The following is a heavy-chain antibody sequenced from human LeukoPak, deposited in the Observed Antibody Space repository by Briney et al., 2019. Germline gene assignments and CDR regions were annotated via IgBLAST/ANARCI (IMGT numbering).Heavy chain of an antibody. Sequence: GGSLRLSCAASGFTFSSHSMSWVRQAPGKGLEWVANINQDGSEKYYVDSVKGRFTISRDTAKNSLYLQMSSLRAEDTAVYYCARESLNYYDSSGYYLYYYYMDVWGKGTTVTVSS. CDR2: INQDGSEK. CDR1: GFTFSSHS. CDR3: ARESLNYYDSSGYYLYYYYMDV. J-gene: IGHJ6*03. D-gene: IGHD3-22*01. V-gene: IGHV3-7*01.